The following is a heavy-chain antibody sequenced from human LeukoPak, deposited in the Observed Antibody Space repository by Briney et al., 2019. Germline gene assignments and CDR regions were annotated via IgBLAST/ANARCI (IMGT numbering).Heavy chain of an antibody. CDR2: IKSKTDGGTT. D-gene: IGHD1-26*01. CDR3: SSLQGVSRDFDY. V-gene: IGHV3-15*01. Sequence: NSGGSLRLSCAASGFTFSSYEMNWVRQAPGKGLEWVGRIKSKTDGGTTDYAAPVKGRFTISRDDSKNTLYLQMNSLKTEDTAVYYCSSLQGVSRDFDYWGQGTLVTVSS. J-gene: IGHJ4*02. CDR1: GFTFSSYE.